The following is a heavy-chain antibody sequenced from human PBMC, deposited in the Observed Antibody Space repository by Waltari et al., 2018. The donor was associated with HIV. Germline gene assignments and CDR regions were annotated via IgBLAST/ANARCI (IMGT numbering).Heavy chain of an antibody. CDR2: IGGWCRFI. V-gene: IGHV3-21*01. CDR1: GFTFSSYK. J-gene: IGHJ5*01. Sequence: EVQLVESGGGRVKPGGSLRLSCAASGFTFSSYKMNWVRQAPGTGREWGESIGGWCRFIHSEYTVKGRFTISRDNANNSLYLQMDGLRVDDTSGYYCARDGRGISWSLNWFDSWGQGILVTVSS. D-gene: IGHD6-13*01. CDR3: ARDGRGISWSLNWFDS.